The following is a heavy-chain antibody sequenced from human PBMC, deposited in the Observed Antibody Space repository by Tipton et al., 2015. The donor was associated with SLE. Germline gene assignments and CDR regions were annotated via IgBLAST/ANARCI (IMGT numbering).Heavy chain of an antibody. V-gene: IGHV1-46*01. CDR3: ATYILTGYYNEYYHYGLDV. D-gene: IGHD3-9*01. CDR1: TYY. Sequence: QVQLVQSGAEVTKPGASVRVSCRAPTYYIHWVRQAPGQGLEWMGTINPTGTSTTYAQKFQGRFTVTRDTSTSTVYMQLGSLRSEDTAIYYCATYILTGYYNEYYHYGLDVWGQGTTVTVSS. J-gene: IGHJ6*02. CDR2: INPTGTST.